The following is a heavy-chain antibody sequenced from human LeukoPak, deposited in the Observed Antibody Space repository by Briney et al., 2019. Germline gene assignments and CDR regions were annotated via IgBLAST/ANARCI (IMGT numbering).Heavy chain of an antibody. Sequence: SETLSLTCTVYGGSISSSSYYWGWIRQPPGKGLEWIGSIYYSGSTYYNPSLKSRVTISVDTSKNQFSLKLSSVTAADTAVYYCARDAGPDGSGSYYNPYYFDYWGQGTLVTVSS. D-gene: IGHD3-10*01. CDR1: GGSISSSSYY. J-gene: IGHJ4*02. CDR3: ARDAGPDGSGSYYNPYYFDY. CDR2: IYYSGST. V-gene: IGHV4-39*07.